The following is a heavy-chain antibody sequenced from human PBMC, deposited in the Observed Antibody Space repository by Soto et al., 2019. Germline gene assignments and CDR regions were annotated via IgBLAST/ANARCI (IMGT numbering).Heavy chain of an antibody. D-gene: IGHD3-10*01. Sequence: SETLSPTCAVHGGSFSGYYWSWVRQPPEKGLEWIGEINHSGSTNYNPSLKSRATISLYTSKNQFSLNLSSVTAEDTAVYYCARDVLTMVRGVIIPFDYWGEGTLVTVSS. J-gene: IGHJ4*02. CDR1: GGSFSGYY. CDR2: INHSGST. CDR3: ARDVLTMVRGVIIPFDY. V-gene: IGHV4-34*01.